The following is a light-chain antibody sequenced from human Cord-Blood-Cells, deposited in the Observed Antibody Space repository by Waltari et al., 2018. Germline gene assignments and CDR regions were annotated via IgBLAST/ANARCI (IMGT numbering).Light chain of an antibody. CDR3: QQYNSYSWT. Sequence: DIQMTQSPSTLSASVGDRVTITCRASQSISSWLAWYHQKPGKAPKLLIYDASSLESGVPSRCISSGAGTEVTLTISSLQPDDFATYYCQQYNSYSWTFGQGTKVEIK. V-gene: IGKV1-5*01. CDR2: DAS. J-gene: IGKJ1*01. CDR1: QSISSW.